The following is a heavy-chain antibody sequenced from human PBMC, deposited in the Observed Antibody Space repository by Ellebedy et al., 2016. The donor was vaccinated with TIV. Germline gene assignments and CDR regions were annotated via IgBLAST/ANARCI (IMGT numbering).Heavy chain of an antibody. CDR2: MNPNSGNT. D-gene: IGHD6-19*01. V-gene: IGHV1-8*01. J-gene: IGHJ5*02. CDR3: ARVEKEQWLVTTHWFDP. Sequence: AASVKVSCTASGYTFTDYDINWVRQATGQGLEWLGWMNPNSGNTGYEQKFQGRVTMTRNTSISTAYMELSSLISEDTAVYYCARVEKEQWLVTTHWFDPWGQGTLVTVSS. CDR1: GYTFTDYD.